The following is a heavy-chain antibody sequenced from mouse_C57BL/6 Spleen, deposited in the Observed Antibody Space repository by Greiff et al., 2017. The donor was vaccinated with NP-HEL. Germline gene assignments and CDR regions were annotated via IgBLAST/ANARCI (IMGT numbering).Heavy chain of an antibody. CDR2: IYPRSGNT. D-gene: IGHD2-4*01. CDR3: ARNSDYLAY. J-gene: IGHJ3*01. V-gene: IGHV1-81*01. CDR1: GYTFTSYG. Sequence: VQLVESGAELARPGASVKLSCKASGYTFTSYGISWVKQRTGQGLEWIGEIYPRSGNTYYNEKFEGKATLTADKSSSTAYMELRSLTSEDSAVYFCARNSDYLAYWGQGTLVTVSA.